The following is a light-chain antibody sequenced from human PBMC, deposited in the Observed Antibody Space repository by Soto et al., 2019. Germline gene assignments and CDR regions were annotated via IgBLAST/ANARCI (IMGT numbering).Light chain of an antibody. CDR3: QQYNNWPRAT. J-gene: IGKJ4*01. CDR1: QSISSN. Sequence: EIVMTQSPATLSVSPGERATLSCRAIQSISSNLAWYQQKPGQAPRLLMFRTSSRATGFPARFSGSGSGTEFNLTISSLQSEDFGVYYCQQYNNWPRATFGGGTRWIS. CDR2: RTS. V-gene: IGKV3-15*01.